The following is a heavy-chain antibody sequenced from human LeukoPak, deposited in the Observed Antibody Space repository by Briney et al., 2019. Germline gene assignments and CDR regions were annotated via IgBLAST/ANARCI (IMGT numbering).Heavy chain of an antibody. CDR1: GFTFSSYS. CDR3: ARENGYKVFDY. V-gene: IGHV3-21*01. D-gene: IGHD5-24*01. Sequence: GGSLRLSCAASGFTFSSYSMNWVRQAPGKGLEWVSSINSVSSYIYYADSVKGRFTISRDNAKNSLYLQMSSLRAEDTAVYYCARENGYKVFDYWGQGTLVTVSS. CDR2: INSVSSYI. J-gene: IGHJ4*02.